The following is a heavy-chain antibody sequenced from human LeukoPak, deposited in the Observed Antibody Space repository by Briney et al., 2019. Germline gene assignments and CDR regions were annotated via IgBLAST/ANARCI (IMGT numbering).Heavy chain of an antibody. V-gene: IGHV4-34*01. CDR3: ARVYTMFVTFDI. CDR1: GGSFSGYY. D-gene: IGHD3-10*02. CDR2: INHSGST. J-gene: IGHJ3*02. Sequence: SETLSLTCAVYGGSFSGYYWSWIRQPPGKGLEWIGEINHSGSTNYNPSLKSRVTISVDRSKNQFSLKLSSVTAADAAAYYCARVYTMFVTFDIWGQGTMVTVSS.